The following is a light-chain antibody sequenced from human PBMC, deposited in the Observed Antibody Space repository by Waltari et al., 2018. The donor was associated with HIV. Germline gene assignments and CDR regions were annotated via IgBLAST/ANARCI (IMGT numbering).Light chain of an antibody. CDR3: AAWDDSLTGWV. J-gene: IGLJ3*02. Sequence: QSVLTQPPSASGAPGQRVTITCSGDRSNVKSNAVNRYQQLPGTAPKLLIDSRNQRPSGVPDRFSGSKSGTSASLVISGLKSEDEAEYYCAAWDDSLTGWVFGGGTKVSVL. CDR1: RSNVKSNA. V-gene: IGLV1-44*01. CDR2: SRN.